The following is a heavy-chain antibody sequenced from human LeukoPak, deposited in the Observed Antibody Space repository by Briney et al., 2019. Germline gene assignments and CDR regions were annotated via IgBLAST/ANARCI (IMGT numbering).Heavy chain of an antibody. CDR3: SRVLLDSGAFDI. CDR1: GFTFSGSA. D-gene: IGHD3/OR15-3a*01. Sequence: GGSLRLSCAASGFTFSGSAVYWIRQASGKGLEWVGRIRSKTNNYATAYAASVKGRFTISRDDSKNTAYLQMNSLKTEDTAVYCCSRVLLDSGAFDIWGQGTMVTVSS. V-gene: IGHV3-73*01. CDR2: IRSKTNNYAT. J-gene: IGHJ3*02.